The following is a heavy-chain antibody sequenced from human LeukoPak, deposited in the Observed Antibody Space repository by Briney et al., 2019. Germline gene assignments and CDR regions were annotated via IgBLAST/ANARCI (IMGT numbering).Heavy chain of an antibody. V-gene: IGHV3-30*18. Sequence: GGSLRLSCAASGFTFSSYGMHWVRQAPGKGLEWVAVISHDGSNKYYADSVKGRFTISRDNSKNTLYLQMNSLRAEDTVVYYCAKTINSGYDFGFSLGYWGQGTLVTVSS. CDR2: ISHDGSNK. CDR3: AKTINSGYDFGFSLGY. J-gene: IGHJ4*02. CDR1: GFTFSSYG. D-gene: IGHD5-12*01.